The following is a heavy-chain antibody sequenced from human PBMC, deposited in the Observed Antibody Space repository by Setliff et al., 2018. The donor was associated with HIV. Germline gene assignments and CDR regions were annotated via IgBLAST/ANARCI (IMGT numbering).Heavy chain of an antibody. D-gene: IGHD3-22*01. Sequence: SETLSLTCTVSGGSISSGSYYWSWIRQPAGKGLEWIGHIYTSGSTNYNPSLKSRVTISVDTSKNQFSLNLTSVTAADTAVYYCARASTMIVVVIKGFDIWGQGTMVTVSS. V-gene: IGHV4-61*09. CDR1: GGSISSGSYY. CDR2: IYTSGST. CDR3: ARASTMIVVVIKGFDI. J-gene: IGHJ3*02.